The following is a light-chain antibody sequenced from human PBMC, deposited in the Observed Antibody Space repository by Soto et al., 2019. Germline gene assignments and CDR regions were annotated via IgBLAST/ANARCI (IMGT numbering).Light chain of an antibody. CDR1: QSISSY. V-gene: IGKV1-39*01. J-gene: IGKJ4*01. Sequence: DIHMTRSPSSLSASVGDRVTITCRASQSISSYLNWYQQKPGKAPKLLIYAASSLQSGVPSRFSGSGSGTDFTLTISSLQPEDFATYYCQQSYSTLLTFGGGTKVEIK. CDR2: AAS. CDR3: QQSYSTLLT.